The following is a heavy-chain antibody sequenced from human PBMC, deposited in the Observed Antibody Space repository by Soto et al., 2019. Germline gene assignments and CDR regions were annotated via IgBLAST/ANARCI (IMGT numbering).Heavy chain of an antibody. CDR3: ARDHLWLGNYYDSSGFDY. J-gene: IGHJ4*02. D-gene: IGHD3-22*01. CDR1: GGSISSYY. CDR2: IYYSGST. Sequence: SETLSLTCTVSGGSISSYYWSWIRQPPGKGLEWIGYIYYSGSTNYNPSLKSRVTISVDTSKNQFSLKLSSVTAADTAVYYCARDHLWLGNYYDSSGFDYWGQGTLVTVSS. V-gene: IGHV4-59*01.